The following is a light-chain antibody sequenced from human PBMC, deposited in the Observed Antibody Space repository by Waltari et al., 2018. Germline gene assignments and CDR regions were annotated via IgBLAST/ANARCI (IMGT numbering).Light chain of an antibody. CDR2: DVS. CDR3: CSYAGSYNVV. V-gene: IGLV2-11*01. Sequence: QSALTQPRSVSGSPGQSVTISCTGTSSDVGGYNYVPWYQQHPGKAPKLMIYDVSKRPSGVPDRFSGSKSGNTASLTISGLQAEDEADYYCCSYAGSYNVVFGGGTKLTAL. J-gene: IGLJ2*01. CDR1: SSDVGGYNY.